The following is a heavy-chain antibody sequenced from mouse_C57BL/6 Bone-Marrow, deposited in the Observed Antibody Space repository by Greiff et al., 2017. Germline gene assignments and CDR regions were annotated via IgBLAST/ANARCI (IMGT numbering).Heavy chain of an antibody. Sequence: QVTLKESGAELVKPGASVKLSCKASGYTFTEYTIHWVKQRSGQGLEWIGWFYPGSGSIKYNEKFKDKATLTADKSSSTVYMEISRLTSEDSAVYFCASHEGHYDGFAYWGQGTLVTVSA. D-gene: IGHD1-2*01. CDR3: ASHEGHYDGFAY. J-gene: IGHJ3*01. CDR1: GYTFTEYT. V-gene: IGHV1-62-2*01. CDR2: FYPGSGSI.